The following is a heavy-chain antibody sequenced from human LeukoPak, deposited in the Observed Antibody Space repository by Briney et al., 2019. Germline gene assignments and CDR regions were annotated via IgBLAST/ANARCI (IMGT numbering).Heavy chain of an antibody. J-gene: IGHJ5*02. CDR3: ARGLYTFGPNNWFDP. CDR2: ISTSGSSI. D-gene: IGHD2-2*02. CDR1: GFTFSSYI. Sequence: GGSLRLSCAASGFTFSSYIMNWVRQAPGKGLEWVSYISTSGSSIYYADSVKGRFTISRDNAKNSLYLQMNSLRAEDTAVYYCARGLYTFGPNNWFDPWGQGTLVTVSS. V-gene: IGHV3-48*04.